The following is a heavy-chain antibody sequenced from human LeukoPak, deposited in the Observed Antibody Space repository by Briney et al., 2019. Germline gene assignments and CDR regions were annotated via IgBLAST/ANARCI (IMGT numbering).Heavy chain of an antibody. CDR1: GFTVSSNY. D-gene: IGHD3-22*01. CDR3: ARYDSSGYFRHAFDI. Sequence: PGGSLRLSCAASGFTVSSNYMSWVRQAPGKGLEWVSIIYSGGSTYYADSVKGRFTISRDNSKNTLYLQMNSLRAGDTAVYYCARYDSSGYFRHAFDIWGQGTMVTVSS. CDR2: IYSGGST. V-gene: IGHV3-66*01. J-gene: IGHJ3*02.